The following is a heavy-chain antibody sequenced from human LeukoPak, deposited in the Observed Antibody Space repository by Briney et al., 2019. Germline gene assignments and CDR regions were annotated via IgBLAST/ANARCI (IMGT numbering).Heavy chain of an antibody. V-gene: IGHV4-59*01. D-gene: IGHD3-22*01. J-gene: IGHJ3*02. CDR2: IYYRGST. Sequence: SETLSLTCTVSGGSISSYYWSWIRQPPGKGLEWIGYIYYRGSTNYNPSLKSRVTMSVATSKNQFSLKLNSVTAADTAVYYCARVGSGYGDAFDIWGQGTMVTVSS. CDR3: ARVGSGYGDAFDI. CDR1: GGSISSYY.